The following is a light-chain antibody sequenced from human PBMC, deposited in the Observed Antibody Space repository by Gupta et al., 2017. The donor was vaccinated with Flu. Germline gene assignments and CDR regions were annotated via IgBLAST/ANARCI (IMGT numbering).Light chain of an antibody. CDR3: HVSDSSREHGV. CDR1: NIGSKS. V-gene: IGLV3-21*02. CDR2: DDS. J-gene: IGLJ2*01. Sequence: SYVLTQPPSVSVAPGQTARITCGGNNIGSKSVHWYQQKPGQAPVLCCVDDSGRTSGIPERFLGSNAGNTATPTLSRVQAGEEADDYWHVSDSSREHGVFGGGTKLTVL.